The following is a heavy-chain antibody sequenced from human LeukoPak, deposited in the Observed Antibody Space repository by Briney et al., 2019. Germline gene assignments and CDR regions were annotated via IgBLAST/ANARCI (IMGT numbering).Heavy chain of an antibody. Sequence: GGSLRLSCAASGSDFGAHEMNWVRQAPGKGLEWVAYFAGSDTTKYYADSVRGRFTISRDNAKNSLYLQMNSLRAEDTALYYCTTLGYHLDSWGQGTLVTVSS. V-gene: IGHV3-48*03. D-gene: IGHD3-22*01. CDR3: TTLGYHLDS. J-gene: IGHJ4*02. CDR2: FAGSDTTK. CDR1: GSDFGAHE.